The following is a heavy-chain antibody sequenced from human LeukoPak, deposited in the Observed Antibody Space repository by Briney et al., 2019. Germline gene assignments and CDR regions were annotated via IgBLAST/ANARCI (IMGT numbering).Heavy chain of an antibody. CDR1: GFTFSSHG. CDR3: ARAVGYRSGGSCSLFDY. Sequence: GGSLRLSCAASGFTFSSHGMSWVRQAPGKGLEWVSGIVGGAGGTYYADSVKGRFTISRDNSKNSLYLQMNSLRAEDTAVYYCARAVGYRSGGSCSLFDYWGQGTLVTVSS. D-gene: IGHD2-15*01. CDR2: IVGGAGGT. V-gene: IGHV3-23*01. J-gene: IGHJ4*02.